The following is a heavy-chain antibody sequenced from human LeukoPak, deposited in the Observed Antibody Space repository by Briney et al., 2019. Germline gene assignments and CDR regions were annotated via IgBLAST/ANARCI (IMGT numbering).Heavy chain of an antibody. V-gene: IGHV1-2*06. CDR3: ARELVKQMVWDY. D-gene: IGHD6-13*01. CDR2: INPNSGGT. J-gene: IGHJ4*02. CDR1: GYTFTGCY. Sequence: ASVKVSCKASGYTFTGCYMHWVRQAPGQGLEWMGRINPNSGGTNYAQKFQGRVTMTRDTSISTAYMELSRLRSDDTAVYYCARELVKQMVWDYWGQGTLVTVSS.